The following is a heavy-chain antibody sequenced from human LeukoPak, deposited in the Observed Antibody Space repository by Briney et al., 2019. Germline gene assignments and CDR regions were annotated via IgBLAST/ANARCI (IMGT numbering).Heavy chain of an antibody. D-gene: IGHD3-10*01. CDR3: ARVTYGSGSYRLFDY. V-gene: IGHV1-2*02. Sequence: ASVKVSCKASGYTFTSYYMHWVRQAPGQGLEWMGWINPNSGGTNYAQKFQGRVTMTRDTSISTAYMELSRLRSDDTAVYYCARVTYGSGSYRLFDYWGQGTLVTVSS. CDR2: INPNSGGT. J-gene: IGHJ4*02. CDR1: GYTFTSYY.